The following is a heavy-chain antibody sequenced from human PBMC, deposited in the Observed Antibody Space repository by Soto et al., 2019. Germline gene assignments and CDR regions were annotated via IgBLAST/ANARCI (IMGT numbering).Heavy chain of an antibody. J-gene: IGHJ3*02. CDR2: INHSGST. Sequence: SETLSLTCAVYGGSFSGYYWSWIRQPPGKGLEWIGEINHSGSTNYNPSLKSRVTISVDTSKNQFSLKLSSVAAADTAVYYCASQYYYGSGSYFDAFDIWGQGTMVTVSS. V-gene: IGHV4-34*01. CDR1: GGSFSGYY. D-gene: IGHD3-10*01. CDR3: ASQYYYGSGSYFDAFDI.